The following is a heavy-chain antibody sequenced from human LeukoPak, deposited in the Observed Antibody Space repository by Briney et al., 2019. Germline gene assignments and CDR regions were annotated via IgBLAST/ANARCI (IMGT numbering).Heavy chain of an antibody. CDR2: IKQDGSEK. J-gene: IGHJ4*02. V-gene: IGHV3-7*04. D-gene: IGHD3-10*01. CDR1: GFTFSSYW. CDR3: ARGRFGSGSDEGDYFDY. Sequence: GGSLRLSCAASGFTFSSYWMSWVRQAPGKGLEWVANIKQDGSEKYYVDSVKGRFTISRDNAKNSLYLQMNSLRAEDTAVYYCARGRFGSGSDEGDYFDYWGQGTLVTVSS.